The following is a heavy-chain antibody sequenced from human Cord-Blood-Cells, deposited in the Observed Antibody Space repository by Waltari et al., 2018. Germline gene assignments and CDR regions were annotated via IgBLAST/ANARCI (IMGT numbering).Heavy chain of an antibody. Sequence: EVQLVQSGAEVTKPGESLKITCKGSGYSFTSYWIGGVRQMPGKGLEWMGIIYPGDSDTRYSPSFQGQVTISADKSISTAYLQWSSLKASDTAMYYCATLHCSSTSCYDYWGQGTLVTVSS. J-gene: IGHJ4*02. CDR1: GYSFTSYW. V-gene: IGHV5-51*01. CDR2: IYPGDSDT. CDR3: ATLHCSSTSCYDY. D-gene: IGHD2-2*01.